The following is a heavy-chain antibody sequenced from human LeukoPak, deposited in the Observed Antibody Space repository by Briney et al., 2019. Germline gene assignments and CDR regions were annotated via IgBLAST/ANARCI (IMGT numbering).Heavy chain of an antibody. Sequence: ASVKVSCKASGYTFSDYYIHWVRQGPGQGLEWMGWINPNGGGTEYAQKLQGRVTMTRDTSISTAYMELSRLTSDDTAVYYCARRIKSGILPFDYWGQGTLVTVSS. CDR1: GYTFSDYY. CDR3: ARRIKSGILPFDY. CDR2: INPNGGGT. J-gene: IGHJ4*02. D-gene: IGHD1-26*01. V-gene: IGHV1-2*02.